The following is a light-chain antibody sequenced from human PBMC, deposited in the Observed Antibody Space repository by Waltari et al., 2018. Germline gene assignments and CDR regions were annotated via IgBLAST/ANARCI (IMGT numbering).Light chain of an antibody. Sequence: SYELTQPPSVSVSPGQTARITCSGDALPNQYAYWYQQKSGQAPVVIIYKDTERPSGIPGRVSGSTSGTIGTLTISGVQAEDEADYYCQSADSSSKFQVFGGGTKLTVL. CDR2: KDT. J-gene: IGLJ2*01. CDR1: ALPNQY. CDR3: QSADSSSKFQV. V-gene: IGLV3-25*03.